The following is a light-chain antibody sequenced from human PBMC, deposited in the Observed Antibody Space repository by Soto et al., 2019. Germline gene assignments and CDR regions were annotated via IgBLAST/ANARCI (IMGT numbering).Light chain of an antibody. CDR2: GAS. Sequence: EIVLTQSPGTLSLSPGERATLSCRASQSVSSSYLAWYQQKPGQAPRLLIYGASSRATGIPDRFSGSGSGTDFTLTISRLEPEDFATYYCLQDYNYPFTFGQGTKLEMK. CDR1: QSVSSSY. CDR3: LQDYNYPFT. J-gene: IGKJ2*01. V-gene: IGKV3-20*01.